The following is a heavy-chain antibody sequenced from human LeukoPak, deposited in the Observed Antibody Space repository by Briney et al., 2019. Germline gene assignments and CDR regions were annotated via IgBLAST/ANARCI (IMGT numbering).Heavy chain of an antibody. CDR3: AKDHRTGSLWYFDY. Sequence: PGGSLRLSCAASGFTFTSYAMSWVRQAPGKGREWVSAISGSGGSTYYADSVKGRFTISRDNSKNTLYLQMNSLRAEDTAVYYCAKDHRTGSLWYFDYWGQGTLVTVSS. CDR1: GFTFTSYA. J-gene: IGHJ4*02. V-gene: IGHV3-23*01. D-gene: IGHD1-26*01. CDR2: ISGSGGST.